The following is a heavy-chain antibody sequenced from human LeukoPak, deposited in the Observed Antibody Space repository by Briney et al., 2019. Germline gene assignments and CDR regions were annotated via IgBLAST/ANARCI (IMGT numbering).Heavy chain of an antibody. D-gene: IGHD5/OR15-5a*01. V-gene: IGHV3-48*01. CDR1: GFTFSTYS. CDR3: ARAEPSRLNWFDP. Sequence: GGSLRLSCAASGFTFSTYSMNWVRQAPGKGLEWVSYISSSSDTIYYADSVKGRFTISRDNAKNSLFLQMNSLRAEDTAVYYCARAEPSRLNWFDPWGQGTLVTVSS. J-gene: IGHJ5*02. CDR2: ISSSSDTI.